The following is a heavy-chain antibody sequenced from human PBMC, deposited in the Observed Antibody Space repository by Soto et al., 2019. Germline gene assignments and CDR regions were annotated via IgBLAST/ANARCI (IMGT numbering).Heavy chain of an antibody. V-gene: IGHV4-59*01. CDR2: IYYSGST. CDR3: AREGNSYGLFDY. D-gene: IGHD5-18*01. J-gene: IGHJ4*02. Sequence: TLSLTCTVSGGSISSYYWSWIRQPPGKGLEWIGYIYYSGSTNYNPSLKSRVTISVDTSKNQFSLKLSSVTAADTAVYYCAREGNSYGLFDYWGQGTLVTVS. CDR1: GGSISSYY.